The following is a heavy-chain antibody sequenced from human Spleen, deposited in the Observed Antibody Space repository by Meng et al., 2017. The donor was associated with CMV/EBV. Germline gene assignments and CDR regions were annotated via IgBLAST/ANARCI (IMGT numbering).Heavy chain of an antibody. D-gene: IGHD6-13*01. V-gene: IGHV1-8*02. Sequence: ASVKVSCKASGYTFTSYYMHWVRQATGQGLEWMGWMNPNSGNTGYAQKFQGRVTMTRNTSISTAYMELSSLRSEDTAVYYCARGRQLGRNWFDPWGQGTLVTVSS. J-gene: IGHJ5*02. CDR2: MNPNSGNT. CDR3: ARGRQLGRNWFDP. CDR1: GYTFTSYY.